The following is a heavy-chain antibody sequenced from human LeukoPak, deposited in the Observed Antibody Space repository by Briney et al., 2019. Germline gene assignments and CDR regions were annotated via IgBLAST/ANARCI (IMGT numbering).Heavy chain of an antibody. CDR3: ARGVVIAPQTFDY. J-gene: IGHJ4*02. CDR2: IYYSGST. V-gene: IGHV4-59*01. D-gene: IGHD2-21*01. CDR1: GDSISSYY. Sequence: PSETLSLTCTVSGDSISSYYWSWIRQPPGKGLEWIGYIYYSGSTNYNPFLKSRVTISVDTSKNQFSLKLSSVTAADTAVYYCARGVVIAPQTFDYWGQGTLVTVSS.